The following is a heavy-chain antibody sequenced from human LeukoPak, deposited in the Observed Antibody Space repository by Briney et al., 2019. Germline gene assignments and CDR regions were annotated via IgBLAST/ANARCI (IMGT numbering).Heavy chain of an antibody. CDR1: AFSHNAYN. D-gene: IGHD1-26*01. V-gene: IGHV3-21*04. J-gene: IGHJ4*02. CDR2: ISYTGTYI. Sequence: GSLRLSYAASAFSHNAYNMNWVRQAPGKGLEWVSSISYTGTYIYYADSVKGRFTISRDNAQNSLYLQMNSLRAEDTAIYYCVRDRGTYRPIDYWGQGTLVTVSS. CDR3: VRDRGTYRPIDY.